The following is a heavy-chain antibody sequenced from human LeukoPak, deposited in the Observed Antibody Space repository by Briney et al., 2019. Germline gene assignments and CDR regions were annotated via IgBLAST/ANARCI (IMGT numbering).Heavy chain of an antibody. CDR3: ARRASTERGHSYGLDY. CDR2: ISRSSSYI. J-gene: IGHJ4*02. CDR1: GFTFSNYK. D-gene: IGHD5-18*01. V-gene: IGHV3-21*01. Sequence: GGSLRLSCVVSGFTFSNYKMNWVRQAPGKGLEWVSSISRSSSYIYYADSLTGRFTISRDNAKNSLYLQMSSLRAEDTAVYYCARRASTERGHSYGLDYWGQGTRVTVSS.